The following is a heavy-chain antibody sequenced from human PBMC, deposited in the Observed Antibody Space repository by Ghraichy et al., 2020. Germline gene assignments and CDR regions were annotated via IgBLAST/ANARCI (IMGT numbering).Heavy chain of an antibody. V-gene: IGHV3-30*02. D-gene: IGHD1-26*01. Sequence: GESLNISCAASGFTFSSYGMHWVRQAPGKGLEWVAFIRYDGSNKYYADSVKGRFTISRDNSKNTLYLQMNSLRAEDTAVYYCAKEGRYSGSYYENAFDIWGQGTMVTVSS. CDR3: AKEGRYSGSYYENAFDI. CDR1: GFTFSSYG. CDR2: IRYDGSNK. J-gene: IGHJ3*02.